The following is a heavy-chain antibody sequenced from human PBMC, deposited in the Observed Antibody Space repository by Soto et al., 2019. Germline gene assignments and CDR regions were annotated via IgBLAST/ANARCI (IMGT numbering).Heavy chain of an antibody. D-gene: IGHD4-17*01. CDR2: IYYSGTT. J-gene: IGHJ6*03. CDR3: ARHAPGTTVGYMVV. Sequence: SETLYLTCTVSGGSLSSYYWSWIRQPPGRGLEWIGYIYYSGTTNHNPSLKSRVTISVDTSKNQFSLKLSSVTAADTAVYYCARHAPGTTVGYMVVWGKGPTVTVSS. CDR1: GGSLSSYY. V-gene: IGHV4-59*01.